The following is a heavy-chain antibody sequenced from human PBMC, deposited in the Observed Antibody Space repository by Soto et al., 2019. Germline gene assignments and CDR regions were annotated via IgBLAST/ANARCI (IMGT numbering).Heavy chain of an antibody. CDR1: GFALTARPVG. D-gene: IGHD1-20*01. V-gene: IGHV2-5*02. CDR3: AHRLGGYTWNDGYLDY. CDR2: VYWDDDK. Sequence: SGPTLVNPTQTLTLTCSFSGFALTARPVGVGWIRQPPGGALEWLAVVYWDDDKRYSPSLRSRLTITKDTSKNQVVLTVTNMDPVDTATYYCAHRLGGYTWNDGYLDYWGRGILVTVSS. J-gene: IGHJ4*02.